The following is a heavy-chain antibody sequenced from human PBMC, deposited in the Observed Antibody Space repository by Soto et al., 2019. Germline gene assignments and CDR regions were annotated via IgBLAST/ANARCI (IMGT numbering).Heavy chain of an antibody. Sequence: GPGLVNPTQTLTLACTFCVVSLSTNGLRVSLTRQPPGKALEWLARIDWDDDKFYSTSLKTRLTISKDTSKNQVVLTMTNMDPVDTATYYCARIRIADACDIWGQGTMVSGSS. CDR2: IDWDDDK. CDR3: ARIRIADACDI. CDR1: VVSLSTNGLR. D-gene: IGHD2-15*01. V-gene: IGHV2-70*04. J-gene: IGHJ3*02.